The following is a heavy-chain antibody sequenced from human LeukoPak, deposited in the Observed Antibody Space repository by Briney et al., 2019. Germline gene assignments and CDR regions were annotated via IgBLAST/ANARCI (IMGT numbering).Heavy chain of an antibody. CDR1: GGSFSGYY. Sequence: SETLSLTCAVYGGSFSGYYWSWIRQPPGKGLEWIGEINHSGSTNYNPSLKSRVTISVDTSKDQFSLKLSSATAADTAVYYCARFGELLSSGDYWGQGTLVTVSS. D-gene: IGHD3-10*01. J-gene: IGHJ4*02. CDR2: INHSGST. V-gene: IGHV4-34*01. CDR3: ARFGELLSSGDY.